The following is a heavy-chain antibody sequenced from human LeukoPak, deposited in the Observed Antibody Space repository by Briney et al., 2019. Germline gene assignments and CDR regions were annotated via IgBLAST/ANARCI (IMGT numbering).Heavy chain of an antibody. CDR2: IRYDGNNK. CDR3: ARDTRRLGELGRNYFDY. D-gene: IGHD3-16*01. CDR1: GLNCSSYG. J-gene: IGHJ4*02. V-gene: IGHV3-30*02. Sequence: PGGSLRLSCAASGLNCSSYGMHWVRQAPAKGLAWVAFIRYDGNNKYYADSVKGRFTISRDNSKNTLYVQMNSLRAEDTAVYYCARDTRRLGELGRNYFDYWGQGTLVTVSS.